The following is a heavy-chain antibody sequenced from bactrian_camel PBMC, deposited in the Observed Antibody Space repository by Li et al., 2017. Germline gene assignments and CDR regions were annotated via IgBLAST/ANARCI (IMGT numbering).Heavy chain of an antibody. Sequence: VQLVESGGDSVQAGGSLRLSCAVSGYDALYLCMGWFRQAPGKEREGVAYIDADGTTTYTASVKGRFTISKDSSKDTLYLQMNSLKPDDTAMYYCAATLFARIPLMPGNYNYWGQGTQVTVS. J-gene: IGHJ4*01. CDR2: YIDADGTT. D-gene: IGHD7*01. V-gene: IGHV3S44*01. CDR1: GYDALYLC. CDR3: AATLFARIPLMPGNYNY.